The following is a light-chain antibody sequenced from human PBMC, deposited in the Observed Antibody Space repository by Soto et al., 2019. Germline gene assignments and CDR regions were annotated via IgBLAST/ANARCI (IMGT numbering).Light chain of an antibody. V-gene: IGLV1-51*01. J-gene: IGLJ1*01. CDR3: GSWDSSLSAYV. Sequence: QSGLTQPPSVSAAPGQKVTISCSGSGSNIGGNSVSLYQQLPGTAPKLLIYDDTKRPSGIPDRFSGSKSGTSATLGITGFQTGDEADYYCGSWDSSLSAYVFGTGTKV. CDR2: DDT. CDR1: GSNIGGNS.